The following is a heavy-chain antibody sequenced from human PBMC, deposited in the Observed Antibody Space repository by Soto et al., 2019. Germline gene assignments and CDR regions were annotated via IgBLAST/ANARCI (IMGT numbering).Heavy chain of an antibody. Sequence: SVKVSCKASGDTFSSHALSWVRRAPGQGLEWMGGIIPILGARTYAQKFQGRVTISADKSTKTGYMELSSLTSKDTAVYYCARSSTTYHYQSSPYWPDKELNIWAQATLVIVSS. V-gene: IGHV1-69*06. J-gene: IGHJ4*02. D-gene: IGHD2-2*01. CDR3: ARSSTTYHYQSSPYWPDKELNI. CDR1: GDTFSSHA. CDR2: IIPILGAR.